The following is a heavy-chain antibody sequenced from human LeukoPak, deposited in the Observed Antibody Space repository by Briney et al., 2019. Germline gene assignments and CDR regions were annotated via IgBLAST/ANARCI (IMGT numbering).Heavy chain of an antibody. J-gene: IGHJ6*02. D-gene: IGHD2/OR15-2a*01. Sequence: GGSLRLSCAASGFTFSSYAMTWVRQAPGKGLEWVSGISASGGSTWYADSVKGRFTISRDNSKNTLYLQMNSLRAEDTAVYYCAKYVSAKGPPYALDVWGQGTTVTVSS. CDR3: AKYVSAKGPPYALDV. V-gene: IGHV3-23*01. CDR2: ISASGGST. CDR1: GFTFSSYA.